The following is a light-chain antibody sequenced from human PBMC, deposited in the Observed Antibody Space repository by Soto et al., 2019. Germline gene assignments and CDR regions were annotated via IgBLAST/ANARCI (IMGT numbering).Light chain of an antibody. CDR1: RNIRSR. Sequence: MTQSPSTLSACVGDRVTITCRASRNIRSRLAWFQQKPGKAPKLLIYDSASFESGVPSRFSGSGSGTEFTLTVSSLQPDDFATYYCHQYHNFPRTFGQGTKVDI. CDR2: DSA. CDR3: HQYHNFPRT. V-gene: IGKV1-5*01. J-gene: IGKJ1*01.